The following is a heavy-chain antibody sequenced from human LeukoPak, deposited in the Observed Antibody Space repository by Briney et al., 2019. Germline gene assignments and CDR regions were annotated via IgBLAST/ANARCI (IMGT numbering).Heavy chain of an antibody. CDR2: IKQDGSEK. CDR1: GFTFSRYW. V-gene: IGHV3-7*01. D-gene: IGHD3-10*01. Sequence: GGSLRLSCAASGFTFSRYWMNWVRQAPGKGLEWVANIKQDGSEKSYVDSVKGRFTVSRDNAKNSLYLQMNSLRAEDTAIYYCARSVYGSGSYYTDYWGQGTLVTVSS. CDR3: ARSVYGSGSYYTDY. J-gene: IGHJ4*02.